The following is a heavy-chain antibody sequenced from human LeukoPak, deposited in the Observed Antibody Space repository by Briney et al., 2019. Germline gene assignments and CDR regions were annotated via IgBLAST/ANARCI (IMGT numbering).Heavy chain of an antibody. CDR3: ARIKEYSSSWHYYYYMDV. D-gene: IGHD6-13*01. Sequence: GGSLRLSCAASGFTFSGYWMSWVRQAPGKGLEGVADIKQDGSEKYYVDSVKGRFTISRDNAKNSLYLQMNSLRAEDTAVYYCARIKEYSSSWHYYYYMDVWGKGTTVTVSS. V-gene: IGHV3-7*01. CDR1: GFTFSGYW. CDR2: IKQDGSEK. J-gene: IGHJ6*03.